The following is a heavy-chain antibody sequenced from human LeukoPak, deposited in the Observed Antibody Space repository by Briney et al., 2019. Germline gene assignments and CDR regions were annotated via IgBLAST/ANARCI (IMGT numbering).Heavy chain of an antibody. CDR2: ISYDGSNK. J-gene: IGHJ4*02. V-gene: IGHV3-30-3*01. CDR3: AKAPPPGFDY. CDR1: GFTFSSYA. Sequence: RSGGSLRLSCAASGFTFSSYAMHWVRQAPGKGLEWVAVISYDGSNKYYADSVKGRFTISRDNSKNTLYLQMNSLRAEDTAVYYCAKAPPPGFDYWGQGTLVTVSS.